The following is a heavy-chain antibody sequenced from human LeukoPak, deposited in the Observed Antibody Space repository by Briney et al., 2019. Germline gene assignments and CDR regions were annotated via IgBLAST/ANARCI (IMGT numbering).Heavy chain of an antibody. V-gene: IGHV1-46*01. CDR3: ARLYETYNCSSTSCYFAFDI. D-gene: IGHD2-2*01. Sequence: ASVKVSCKASGYTFTSYYMHWVRQAPGQGLEWMGIINPSGGSTSYAQKFQGRVTMTRDMSTSTVYMELSSLRSEDTAVYYCARLYETYNCSSTSCYFAFDIWGQGTTVTVSS. J-gene: IGHJ3*02. CDR2: INPSGGST. CDR1: GYTFTSYY.